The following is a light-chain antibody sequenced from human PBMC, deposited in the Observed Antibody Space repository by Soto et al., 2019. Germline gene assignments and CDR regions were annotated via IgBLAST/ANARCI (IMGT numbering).Light chain of an antibody. CDR1: SSNIGSNT. J-gene: IGLJ2*01. Sequence: QSVPTQPPSASGTPGQRVTISCSGSSSNIGSNTVHWYQRLPGTAPKLLIYNNSHRPSGVPDRFSGSRSGTSASLAISGLQSEDEADYYCAAWDDSLNGVVFGGGTKLTVL. V-gene: IGLV1-44*01. CDR2: NNS. CDR3: AAWDDSLNGVV.